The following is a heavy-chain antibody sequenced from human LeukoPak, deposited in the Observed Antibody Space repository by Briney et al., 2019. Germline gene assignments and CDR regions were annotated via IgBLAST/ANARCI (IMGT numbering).Heavy chain of an antibody. CDR1: GFTFSSYG. CDR2: IWYDGSNK. V-gene: IGHV3-33*01. CDR3: ASDSVRGVIGY. J-gene: IGHJ4*02. Sequence: PGRSLRLSCAASGFTFSSYGMHWDRQAPGKGLEWVAVIWYDGSNKYYADSVKGRFTISRDNSKNTLYLQMNSLRAEDTAVYYCASDSVRGVIGYWGQRTLVTVSS. D-gene: IGHD3-10*01.